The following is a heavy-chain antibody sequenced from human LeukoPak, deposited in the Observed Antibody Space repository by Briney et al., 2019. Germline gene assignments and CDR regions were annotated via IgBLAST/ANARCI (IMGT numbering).Heavy chain of an antibody. CDR1: GFTFSSYA. CDR3: AKDRACGQWNCQGSDY. J-gene: IGHJ4*02. Sequence: GGSLRLSCAASGFTFSSYAMYWVRQAPGKGLEWVLGVSDSGDGTHYADSVKGRFTFSRDNSKNTLYLQMNNLRAGDTAVYYCAKDRACGQWNCQGSDYWGQGTLVTVSS. V-gene: IGHV3-23*01. D-gene: IGHD1-7*01. CDR2: VSDSGDGT.